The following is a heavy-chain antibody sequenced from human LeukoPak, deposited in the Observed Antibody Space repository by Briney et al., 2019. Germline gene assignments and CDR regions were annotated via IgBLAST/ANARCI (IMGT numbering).Heavy chain of an antibody. V-gene: IGHV3-23*01. CDR2: ISGSGGRT. Sequence: GGSLRLSCAASGFNFSNYAMSWVRQAPGKGLEWVSAISGSGGRTYYADSVKGRFTISRDNSKSTLYLQMNSLRADDTAIYYCAKDHYDNWFDPWAREPWSPSLQ. D-gene: IGHD3-16*01. CDR1: GFNFSNYA. J-gene: IGHJ5*02. CDR3: AKDHYDNWFDP.